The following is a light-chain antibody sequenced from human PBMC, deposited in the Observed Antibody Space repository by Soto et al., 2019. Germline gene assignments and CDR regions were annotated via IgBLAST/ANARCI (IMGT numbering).Light chain of an antibody. CDR2: EAS. J-gene: IGKJ4*01. Sequence: EIVLTQSPATLSLSPGERATLSCRASQSVSSYLAWYQQKPGQAPRLLIYEASNRATGIPARFSGSGSGPDFTLTISSLEPEDFAVYYCQQRSNWPPGLTFGGGTKVEIK. CDR3: QQRSNWPPGLT. CDR1: QSVSSY. V-gene: IGKV3-11*01.